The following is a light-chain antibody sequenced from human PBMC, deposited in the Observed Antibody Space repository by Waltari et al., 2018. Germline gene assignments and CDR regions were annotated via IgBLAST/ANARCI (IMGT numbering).Light chain of an antibody. J-gene: IGLJ2*01. CDR3: CSYAPSSTHVA. CDR1: SSDVDDYNF. V-gene: IGLV2-23*02. CDR2: DFS. Sequence: QSALTQPASVSGSPGQSITISCTGTSSDVDDYNFVSWYQQHPGKAPKLMIYDFSKRPSGVSNRFSGSKSGNTASLTISGLQAEDEADYYCCSYAPSSTHVAFGGGTRLTVL.